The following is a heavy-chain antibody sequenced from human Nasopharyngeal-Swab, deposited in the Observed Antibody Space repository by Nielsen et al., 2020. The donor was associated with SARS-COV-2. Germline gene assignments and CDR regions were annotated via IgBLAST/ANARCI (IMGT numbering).Heavy chain of an antibody. D-gene: IGHD4-17*01. Sequence: WIRQPPGKGLEWIGSIYYSVSTYYNPSLKSRVTISVDTSKNQFSLKLSSVTAADTAVYYCARHALVTKDFDYWGQGTLVTVSS. J-gene: IGHJ4*02. CDR3: ARHALVTKDFDY. V-gene: IGHV4-39*01. CDR2: IYYSVST.